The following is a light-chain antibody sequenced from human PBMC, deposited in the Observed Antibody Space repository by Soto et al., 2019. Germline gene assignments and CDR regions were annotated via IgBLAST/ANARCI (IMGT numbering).Light chain of an antibody. J-gene: IGLJ2*01. CDR3: AAWDDRLGGQV. V-gene: IGLV1-44*01. CDR2: SST. Sequence: QLVLTQPPSASGTPGQRVTMLCSGSSSNIAGNMVNWYQHIPGSAPKLLIYSSTERASGVPDRFSASKSGTSASLAISGLQSEDEAHYYCAAWDDRLGGQVFGGGTKVTVL. CDR1: SSNIAGNM.